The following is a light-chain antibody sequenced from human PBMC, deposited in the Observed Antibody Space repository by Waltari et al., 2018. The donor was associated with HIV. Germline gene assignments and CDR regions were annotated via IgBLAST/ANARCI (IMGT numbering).Light chain of an antibody. CDR1: ALSKQY. V-gene: IGLV3-25*03. CDR2: KDT. CDR3: QSADSSGGFWV. J-gene: IGLJ3*02. Sequence: SYDLTPSSSVSVSPGPTARITCSGDALSKQYVYWYQKKSGQAPILVIYKDTERPSGIPERFSGSSSGTLVTLTINGVQVEDEADYYCQSADSSGGFWVFGGGTTLTVL.